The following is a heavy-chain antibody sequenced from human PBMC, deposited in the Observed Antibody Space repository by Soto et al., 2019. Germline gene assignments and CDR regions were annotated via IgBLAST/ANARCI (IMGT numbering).Heavy chain of an antibody. CDR2: ISGSGGST. J-gene: IGHJ6*03. D-gene: IGHD3-9*01. CDR1: GFTFSSYA. V-gene: IGHV3-23*01. Sequence: EVQLLESGGGLVQPGGSLRLSRAASGFTFSSYAMSWVRQAPGKGLEWVSAISGSGGSTYYADSVKGRFTISRDNSKNTLYRQRNSLRAEYTAVYYCAKDRTIFGSYCYMDVWGKGTTVTVSS. CDR3: AKDRTIFGSYCYMDV.